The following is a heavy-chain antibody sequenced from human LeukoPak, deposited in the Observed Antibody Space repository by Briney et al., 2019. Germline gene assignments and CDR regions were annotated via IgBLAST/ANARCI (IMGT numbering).Heavy chain of an antibody. CDR3: ARDPPTSYYDSSGRWGFDY. D-gene: IGHD3-22*01. CDR2: INSDGSST. CDR1: GFTFSSYW. Sequence: PGGSLRLSCAASGFTFSSYWMHWVHQAPGKGLVWVSRINSDGSSTSYADSVKGRFTISRDNAKNTLYLQMNSLRAEDTAVYYCARDPPTSYYDSSGRWGFDYWGQGTLVTVSS. J-gene: IGHJ4*02. V-gene: IGHV3-74*01.